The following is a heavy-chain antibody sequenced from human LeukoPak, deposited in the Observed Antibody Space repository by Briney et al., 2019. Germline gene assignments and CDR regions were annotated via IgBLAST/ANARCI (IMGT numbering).Heavy chain of an antibody. J-gene: IGHJ4*02. CDR2: IWSDGSGH. Sequence: GGSLRLSCVASGFSISNHFMHWLRQPPGKGLEWVAVIWSDGSGHFYTDSVKGRFTIARDNSMNTLYLQMSSLRAEDTAVYYCAREVGRRYYFDRWGQGTLVTVSS. CDR1: GFSISNHF. V-gene: IGHV3-33*01. CDR3: AREVGRRYYFDR.